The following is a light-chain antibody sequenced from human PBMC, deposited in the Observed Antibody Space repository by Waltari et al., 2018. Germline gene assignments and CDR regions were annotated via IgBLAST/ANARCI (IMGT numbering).Light chain of an antibody. CDR3: QTGGHGTWV. V-gene: IGLV4-69*01. CDR2: VNSDGSH. J-gene: IGLJ3*02. CDR1: HSSNV. Sequence: HSSNVIAWLQQQPEKGPRYLMKVNSDGSHSKGDEIPDRFSGPSSGTERYLTISSLQSEDEADYYCQTGGHGTWVFGGGTKLTVL.